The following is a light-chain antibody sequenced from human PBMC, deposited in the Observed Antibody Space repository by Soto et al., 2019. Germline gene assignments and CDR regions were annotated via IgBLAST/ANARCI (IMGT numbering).Light chain of an antibody. Sequence: QSVLTQPPSASGTPGQRVTISCSGSSSNIGSNYVYWYQQLPGPAPKLLIYRNNQRPSGVPDRFSGSKSGTSASLAISGLRSEDEAGYYCAAWDDSLSGRSFGTGTKLTVL. V-gene: IGLV1-47*01. CDR3: AAWDDSLSGRS. CDR1: SSNIGSNY. CDR2: RNN. J-gene: IGLJ1*01.